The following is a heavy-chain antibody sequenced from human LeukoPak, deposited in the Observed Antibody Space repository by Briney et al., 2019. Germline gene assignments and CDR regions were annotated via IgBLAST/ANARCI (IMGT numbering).Heavy chain of an antibody. CDR2: IYYSGST. J-gene: IGHJ4*02. CDR3: ARGYGSGSYYLVPFDY. CDR1: GGSISSYY. D-gene: IGHD3-10*01. V-gene: IGHV4-59*01. Sequence: SETLSLTCTVSGGSISSYYWSWIRQPPGKGLEWIGYIYYSGSTNYNPSLKSRVTISVDTSKNQFSLKLSSVTVADTAVYYCARGYGSGSYYLVPFDYWGQGTLVTVSS.